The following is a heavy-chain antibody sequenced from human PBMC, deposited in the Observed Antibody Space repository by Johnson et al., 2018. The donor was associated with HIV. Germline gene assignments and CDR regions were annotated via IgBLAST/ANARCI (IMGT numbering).Heavy chain of an antibody. CDR2: ILGSGGST. CDR3: ARWVDTTFDI. Sequence: MQLVESGGGVVLPGGSLRLSCAASGFTFSSYAMSCVRQAAGKGLEWASAILGSGGSTSYPDSVKGRFTISRDNSKNTLYLQMNSLRAEDTAVYYCARWVDTTFDIWGQGTMVTVSS. V-gene: IGHV3-23*04. CDR1: GFTFSSYA. J-gene: IGHJ3*02. D-gene: IGHD5-18*01.